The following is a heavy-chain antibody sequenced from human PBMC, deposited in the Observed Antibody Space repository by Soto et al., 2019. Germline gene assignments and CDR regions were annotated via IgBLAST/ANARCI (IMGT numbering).Heavy chain of an antibody. V-gene: IGHV3-23*01. CDR3: ARRSSSWYFDY. Sequence: EVQLLESGGGLLQLGGSLRLSCAASGFTFGSYAMNWVRQAPGKGLEWVSDISGSGGSTYYADSVKGRFTISRVNSKNTLYLQMNSLRAEDTAVYYCARRSSSWYFDYWGQGTLVTVSS. D-gene: IGHD6-13*01. CDR2: ISGSGGST. J-gene: IGHJ4*02. CDR1: GFTFGSYA.